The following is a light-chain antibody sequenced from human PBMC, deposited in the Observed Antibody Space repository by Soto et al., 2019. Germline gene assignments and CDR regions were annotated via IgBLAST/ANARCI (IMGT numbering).Light chain of an antibody. J-gene: IGLJ1*01. CDR1: SSDVGGYNF. CDR3: SSYTSSSTRV. Sequence: QSVLTQPASVSGSPGQSITISCTGTSSDVGGYNFVSWYQQHAGKAPKLMIYEVSNRPSGISNRFSGSKSGNTASLTISGLQAKDEADYYCSSYTSSSTRVFGTGTKVTVL. CDR2: EVS. V-gene: IGLV2-14*01.